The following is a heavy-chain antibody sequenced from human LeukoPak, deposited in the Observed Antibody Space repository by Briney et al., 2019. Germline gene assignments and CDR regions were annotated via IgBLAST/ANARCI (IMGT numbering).Heavy chain of an antibody. Sequence: ASVKVSCKASGYTFTDFYMHRVRQAPGQGLEWMGWINPNSSATNYPQKFQGRATMTIDTSSSTAYLELSRLRSDDTAVYFCARVLTDGYNNGNFQHWGQGTLVTVSS. CDR3: ARVLTDGYNNGNFQH. CDR2: INPNSSAT. V-gene: IGHV1-2*02. CDR1: GYTFTDFY. J-gene: IGHJ1*01. D-gene: IGHD5-24*01.